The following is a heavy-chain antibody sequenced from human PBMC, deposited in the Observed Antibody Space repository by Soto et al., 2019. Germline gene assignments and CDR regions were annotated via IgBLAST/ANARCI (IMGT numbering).Heavy chain of an antibody. D-gene: IGHD6-13*01. J-gene: IGHJ6*02. CDR3: ARVVGLNVGLAARYNYYAMDV. Sequence: QVQLMQSGTEVKKPGSSVKVSCKASGGTFSNYAINWVRQAPGQGLEWMGGIVPLFGSANYAQKFRGRVTITADESTTTAYMELSSLTSEDTAVYYCARVVGLNVGLAARYNYYAMDVWGQGTMVTVSS. CDR1: GGTFSNYA. V-gene: IGHV1-69*01. CDR2: IVPLFGSA.